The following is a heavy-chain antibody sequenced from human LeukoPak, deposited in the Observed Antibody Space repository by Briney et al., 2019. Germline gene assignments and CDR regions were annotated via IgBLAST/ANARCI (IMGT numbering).Heavy chain of an antibody. CDR3: ARDQKYVGCLDF. D-gene: IGHD2-2*01. CDR1: GGSISSGTYY. V-gene: IGHV4-61*02. CDR2: IYTSGST. Sequence: SETLSLTCTVSGGSISSGTYYWSWIRQPAGKGLEWIGRIYTSGSTNYNPSLKSRVTISLDTSKNQFSLNLSSVTAADTAVYYCARDQKYVGCLDFWGQGTLVTVSS. J-gene: IGHJ4*02.